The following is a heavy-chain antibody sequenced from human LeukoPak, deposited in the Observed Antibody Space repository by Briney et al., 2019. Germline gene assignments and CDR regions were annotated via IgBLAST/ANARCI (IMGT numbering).Heavy chain of an antibody. Sequence: GGSLRLSCAASGFTFTTNAMSWVRQAPGKGLEWVSAISGRTGATYYADSEKGRFTISRDDSKSTLYLQMDSLRAEDTAVYYCAKCGNSGCHLIDYWGQGTLVTVSS. CDR3: AKCGNSGCHLIDY. D-gene: IGHD5-12*01. V-gene: IGHV3-23*01. CDR2: ISGRTGAT. J-gene: IGHJ4*02. CDR1: GFTFTTNA.